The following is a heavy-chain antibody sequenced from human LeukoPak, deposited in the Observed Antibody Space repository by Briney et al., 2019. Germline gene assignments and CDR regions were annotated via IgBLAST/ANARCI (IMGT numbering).Heavy chain of an antibody. V-gene: IGHV1-46*01. CDR1: GYTFTSYY. D-gene: IGHD2-2*01. Sequence: ASVKVSCKASGYTFTSYYMHWVRQAPGQGLEWMGIINPSGGSTSYAQKFQGRVTMTRDTSTSTVYMELSSLRSEDTAVYYCARGYCSSTSCYGIRDAFDIWGQGTMVTDSS. CDR3: ARGYCSSTSCYGIRDAFDI. CDR2: INPSGGST. J-gene: IGHJ3*02.